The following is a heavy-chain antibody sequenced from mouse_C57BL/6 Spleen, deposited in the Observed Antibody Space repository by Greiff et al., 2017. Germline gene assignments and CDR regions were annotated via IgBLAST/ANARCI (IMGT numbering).Heavy chain of an antibody. Sequence: QVQLQQPGAELVKPGASVRLSCKASGYTFTSYWMHWVKQRPGQGLEWIGMIHHNSGSTNYNEKSKSKGTLTVDKSSSTAYIQLSSLTSEDSAVYYCARSLTTVVANWYFDVWGTGTTVTVSS. CDR2: IHHNSGST. CDR3: ARSLTTVVANWYFDV. V-gene: IGHV1-64*01. D-gene: IGHD1-1*01. CDR1: GYTFTSYW. J-gene: IGHJ1*03.